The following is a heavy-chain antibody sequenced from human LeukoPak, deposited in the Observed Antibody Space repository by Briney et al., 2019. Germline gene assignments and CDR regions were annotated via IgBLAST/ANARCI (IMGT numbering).Heavy chain of an antibody. D-gene: IGHD3-10*01. V-gene: IGHV3-21*01. J-gene: IGHJ3*02. CDR3: AREMGLWFGELFHAFDI. CDR2: ISSSSSYI. Sequence: GGSLRLSCAASGFTFSSYSMNWVRQAPGKGLEWVSSISSSSSYIYYADSVKGRFTISRDNAKNSLYLQMNSLRAEDTAVYYCAREMGLWFGELFHAFDIWGQGTMVTVSS. CDR1: GFTFSSYS.